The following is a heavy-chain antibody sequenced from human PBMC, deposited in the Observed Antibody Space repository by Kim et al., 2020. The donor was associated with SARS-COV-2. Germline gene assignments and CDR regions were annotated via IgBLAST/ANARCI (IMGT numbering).Heavy chain of an antibody. Sequence: ASVKVSCKASGYTFTSYDINWVRQATGQGLEWMGWMNPNSGNTGYAQKFQGRVTMTRNTSISTAYMELSSLRSEDTAVYYCARGPVGFGPKTAWGQGTLVTVSS. CDR2: MNPNSGNT. J-gene: IGHJ5*02. D-gene: IGHD3-16*01. V-gene: IGHV1-8*01. CDR3: ARGPVGFGPKTA. CDR1: GYTFTSYD.